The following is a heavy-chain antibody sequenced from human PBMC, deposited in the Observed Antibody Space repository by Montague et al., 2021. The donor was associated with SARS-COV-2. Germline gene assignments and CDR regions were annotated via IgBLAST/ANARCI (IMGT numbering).Heavy chain of an antibody. Sequence: LRLSCTASGGSIDNYFWSWIRQPPGKGLEWIGYIYNSDSTNYNPSLTSRFTMSGDTSNNQFSLKLSSVTATDTDMYYYALSLRYFDWTDAFDVWGQGTMVTVSS. CDR2: IYNSDST. CDR3: ALSLRYFDWTDAFDV. D-gene: IGHD3-9*01. CDR1: GGSIDNYF. J-gene: IGHJ3*01. V-gene: IGHV4-59*13.